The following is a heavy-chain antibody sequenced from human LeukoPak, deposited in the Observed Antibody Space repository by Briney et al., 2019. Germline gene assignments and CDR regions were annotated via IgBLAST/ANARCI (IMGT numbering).Heavy chain of an antibody. D-gene: IGHD3-10*01. Sequence: GGSLRLSCAASGFTFSNYAMTWVRQAPGKGLEWVSSISNTGERTYYADSVKGRFTISRDNSKNTLYLQITSLRAEDTAVYYCARDYYGSGSYGYLDYWGQGTLVTASS. CDR3: ARDYYGSGSYGYLDY. CDR1: GFTFSNYA. V-gene: IGHV3-23*01. CDR2: ISNTGERT. J-gene: IGHJ4*02.